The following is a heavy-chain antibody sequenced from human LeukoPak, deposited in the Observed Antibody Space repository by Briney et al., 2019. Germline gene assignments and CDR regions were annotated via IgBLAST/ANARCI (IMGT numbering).Heavy chain of an antibody. D-gene: IGHD3-10*01. CDR1: GGSVSGGSYY. V-gene: IGHV4-61*01. CDR3: AAYGSGSSYGMDV. CDR2: IYYSGST. J-gene: IGHJ6*02. Sequence: SETLYLTCTVSGGSVSGGSYYWSWIRQPPGKGLEWIGYIYYSGSTNYNPSLKSRVTISVDTSKNQFSLKLSSVTAADTAVYYCAAYGSGSSYGMDVWGQGTTVTVSS.